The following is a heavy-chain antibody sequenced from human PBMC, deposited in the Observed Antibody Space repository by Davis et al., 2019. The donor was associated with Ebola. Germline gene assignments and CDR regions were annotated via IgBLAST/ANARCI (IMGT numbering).Heavy chain of an antibody. CDR1: GGSISSYY. J-gene: IGHJ5*02. CDR2: IYYSGST. D-gene: IGHD6-19*01. CDR3: ARESDSGPGYFDP. V-gene: IGHV4-59*01. Sequence: SETLSLTCTVSGGSISSYYWSWIRQPPGKGLEWIGYIYYSGSTYYNPSLKSRVTISVDTSKDQLSLKLRSVTAADTAVYYCARESDSGPGYFDPWGQGALVTVSS.